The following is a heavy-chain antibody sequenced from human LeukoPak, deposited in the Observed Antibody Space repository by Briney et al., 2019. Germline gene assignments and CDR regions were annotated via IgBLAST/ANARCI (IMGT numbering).Heavy chain of an antibody. D-gene: IGHD4-17*01. CDR1: GGTFSSYA. V-gene: IGHV1-69*13. Sequence: GASVKVSCKASGGTFSSYAISWVRQAPGQGLEWMGGIIPIFGTANYAQKFQGRVTITADESTSTAYMELSSLRSEDTAVYYCARDRSVAVTTFGSFNWFDPWGQGTLVTVSS. CDR3: ARDRSVAVTTFGSFNWFDP. CDR2: IIPIFGTA. J-gene: IGHJ5*02.